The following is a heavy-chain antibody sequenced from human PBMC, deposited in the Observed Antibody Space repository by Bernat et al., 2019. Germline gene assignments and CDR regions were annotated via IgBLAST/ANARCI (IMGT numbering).Heavy chain of an antibody. D-gene: IGHD3-22*01. CDR1: GFTFGDYA. CDR2: IRSKAYGGTT. J-gene: IGHJ4*02. CDR3: TRYHRYDYDSSGYSPPFDS. V-gene: IGHV3-49*05. Sequence: EVQLVESGGGLVKPGRSLRLSCTASGFTFGDYAMSWFRQAPGKGLEWVGFIRSKAYGGTTEYAASVKGSFTISRDDSKSIAYLQMNSLKTEDTAVYYCTRYHRYDYDSSGYSPPFDSWGQGTLVTVSS.